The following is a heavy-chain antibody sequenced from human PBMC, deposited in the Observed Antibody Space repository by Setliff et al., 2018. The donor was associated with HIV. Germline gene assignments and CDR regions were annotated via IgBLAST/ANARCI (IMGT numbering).Heavy chain of an antibody. CDR3: ARQTWEYYDALTGYYRSPKNFDS. D-gene: IGHD3-9*01. V-gene: IGHV4-39*01. CDR2: ISYTGST. J-gene: IGHJ4*02. CDR1: GGSINRSNYY. Sequence: SETLSLTCTVPGGSINRSNYYWGWIRQPPGKGLEWIGTISYTGSTYYDPSLKGRVTISLDTSKNQFFLKLSSVTAPDTAIYYCARQTWEYYDALTGYYRSPKNFDSWGQGTLVTVSS.